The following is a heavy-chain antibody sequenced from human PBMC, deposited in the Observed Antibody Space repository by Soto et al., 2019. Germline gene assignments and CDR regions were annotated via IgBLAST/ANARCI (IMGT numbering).Heavy chain of an antibody. J-gene: IGHJ6*02. CDR1: GGSISSGGYY. V-gene: IGHV4-31*03. CDR3: ARRLNYDFWSGLIGPGGMDV. Sequence: PSETLSLTCTVSGGSISSGGYYWSWIRQHPGKGLERIGYIYYSGSTYYNPSLKSRVTISVDTSKNQFSLKLSSVTAADTAVYYCARRLNYDFWSGLIGPGGMDVWGQGTTVTVSS. D-gene: IGHD3-3*01. CDR2: IYYSGST.